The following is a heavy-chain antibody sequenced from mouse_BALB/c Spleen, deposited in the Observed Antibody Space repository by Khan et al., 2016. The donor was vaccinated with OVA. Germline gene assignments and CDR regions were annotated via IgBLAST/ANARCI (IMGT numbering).Heavy chain of an antibody. CDR2: MWSGGST. CDR1: GFSLTDYG. Sequence: QVQLQQSGPGLVQPSQNLSITCTVSGFSLTDYGVHWVRQSPGKALEWLGVMWSGGSTDYNAAFISRLSITKDNSKSQVFFKMNSLQADDTVIYYGARNGVFLYYGYGGMDYWGQGTSVTVSS. J-gene: IGHJ4*01. V-gene: IGHV2-2*01. CDR3: ARNGVFLYYGYGGMDY. D-gene: IGHD1-2*01.